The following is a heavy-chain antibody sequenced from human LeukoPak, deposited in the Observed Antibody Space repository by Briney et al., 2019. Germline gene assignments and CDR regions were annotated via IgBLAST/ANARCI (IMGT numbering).Heavy chain of an antibody. D-gene: IGHD1-26*01. Sequence: GGSLRLSCAASGFTFSSYSMNWVRQAPGKGLEWVSSISSSSSYIYYADSVKGRFTISRDNAKNSLYLQMNSLRAEDTAVYYCASLNSLGSSGSYDWGQGTLVTVSS. V-gene: IGHV3-21*01. CDR2: ISSSSSYI. CDR3: ASLNSLGSSGSYD. CDR1: GFTFSSYS. J-gene: IGHJ4*02.